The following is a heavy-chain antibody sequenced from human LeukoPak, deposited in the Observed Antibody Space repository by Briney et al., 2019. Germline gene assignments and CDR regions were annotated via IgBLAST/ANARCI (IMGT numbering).Heavy chain of an antibody. Sequence: GGSLRLSCAVSGFTFSSYTMNWVRQAPGKGLEWVSSITGSSTYIYYADSVKGRFTISRDNAKNSLYLQMNSLRAEDTAVYYCARGGTVDYWGQGTLVTVSS. CDR2: ITGSSTYI. J-gene: IGHJ4*02. CDR3: ARGGTVDY. V-gene: IGHV3-21*01. CDR1: GFTFSSYT. D-gene: IGHD3/OR15-3a*01.